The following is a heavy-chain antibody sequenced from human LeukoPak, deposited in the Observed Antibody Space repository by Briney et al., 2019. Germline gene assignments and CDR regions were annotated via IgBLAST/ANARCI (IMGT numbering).Heavy chain of an antibody. CDR1: GYTFTSYG. D-gene: IGHD2-15*01. V-gene: IGHV1-18*01. CDR2: ISAYNGNT. J-gene: IGHJ4*02. CDR3: ARDVVVVVAATHLTYYFDY. Sequence: ASVKVSCKASGYTFTSYGISWARQAPGQGLEWMGWISAYNGNTNYAQKPQGRVTMTTDTSTSTAYMELRSLRSDDTAVYYCARDVVVVVAATHLTYYFDYWGQGTLVTVSS.